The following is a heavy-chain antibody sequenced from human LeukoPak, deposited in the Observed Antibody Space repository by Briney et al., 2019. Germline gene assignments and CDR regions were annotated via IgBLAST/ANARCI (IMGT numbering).Heavy chain of an antibody. D-gene: IGHD4-17*01. J-gene: IGHJ4*02. CDR3: ANLYGDYPDY. CDR1: GFTFSSYG. V-gene: IGHV3-30*18. CDR2: ISFDGSNK. Sequence: GSLRLSCAASGFTFSSYGMHWVRPAPGKGLEWVAVISFDGSNKYSADSVRGRFTISRDNSKNTLYLQMNSLRAEDMAVYYCANLYGDYPDYWGQGTLVTVSS.